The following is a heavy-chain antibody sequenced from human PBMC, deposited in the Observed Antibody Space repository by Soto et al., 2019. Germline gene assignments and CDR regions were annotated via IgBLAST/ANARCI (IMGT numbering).Heavy chain of an antibody. V-gene: IGHV4-59*12. CDR2: IYYSGST. D-gene: IGHD3-22*01. CDR1: GGSISNYY. CDR3: ARDRGSPNYYDSSGPKRRLYYYYAMDV. Sequence: PSETLSLTCIVSGGSISNYYWSWIRQPPGKGLEWIGYIYYSGSTNYNPSLTSRVTISVDTSKNQFSLKLSSVTAADTAVYYCARDRGSPNYYDSSGPKRRLYYYYAMDVWGQGTTVTVSS. J-gene: IGHJ6*02.